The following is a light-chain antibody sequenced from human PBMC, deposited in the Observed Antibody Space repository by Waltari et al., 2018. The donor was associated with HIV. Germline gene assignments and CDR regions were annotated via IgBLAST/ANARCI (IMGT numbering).Light chain of an antibody. CDR1: SLRNKY. CDR3: SSRDSSNSPLL. Sequence: SSALTQDPTVSVALGQTVQITCKGDSLRNKYASWYQARPGQAPVLVIFSKNSRPSGIPDRFSGSTSGDTASLTIIGAQAEDEAAYFCSSRDSSNSPLLFGGGTKLTVL. CDR2: SKN. J-gene: IGLJ2*01. V-gene: IGLV3-19*01.